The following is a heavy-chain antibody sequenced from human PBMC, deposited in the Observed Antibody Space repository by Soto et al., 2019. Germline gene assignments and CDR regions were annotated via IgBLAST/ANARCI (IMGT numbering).Heavy chain of an antibody. CDR3: ARHRRYGDYPYYFYYMDV. J-gene: IGHJ6*03. CDR2: IFYSGSN. V-gene: IGHV4-39*01. Sequence: QLQLQESGPGLVKPSETLSLTCSVSGGSISSSSQYWDWIRQPPGKGLEWIGSIFYSGSNYYHPSLKGRVTISLDTSKNEFSLKLSSVTAADTAVYYCARHRRYGDYPYYFYYMDVWCKVTTVTVSS. D-gene: IGHD4-17*01. CDR1: GGSISSSSQY.